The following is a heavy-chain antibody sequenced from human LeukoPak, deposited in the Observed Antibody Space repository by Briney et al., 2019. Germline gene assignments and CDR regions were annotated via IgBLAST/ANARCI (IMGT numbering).Heavy chain of an antibody. V-gene: IGHV4-34*01. CDR1: GGSFSGYY. CDR3: ARVRATGAFDI. Sequence: SETLSLTCAVYGGSFSGYYWSWIRQPPGKGLEWNGEINHSGSTNYNPSLKSRVTISVDTSKNQFSLKLSSVTAADTAVYYCARVRATGAFDIWGQGTMVTVSS. J-gene: IGHJ3*02. CDR2: INHSGST.